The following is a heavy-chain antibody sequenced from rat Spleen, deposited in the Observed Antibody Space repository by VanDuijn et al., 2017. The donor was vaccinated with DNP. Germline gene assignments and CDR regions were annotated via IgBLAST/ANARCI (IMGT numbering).Heavy chain of an antibody. CDR3: STDRAMVLITTSYFDY. D-gene: IGHD1-12*02. CDR2: ISYNGGSP. Sequence: EVQLVESGGGLVQPGRSLKLSCVASGFNFNDYWMGWVRQAPKKGLEWVATISYNGGSPYYRDSVKGRFTISRDNAQSTLYLQMDSLRSEDTATYYCSTDRAMVLITTSYFDYWGQGVMVTVSS. CDR1: GFNFNDYW. J-gene: IGHJ2*01. V-gene: IGHV5-7*01.